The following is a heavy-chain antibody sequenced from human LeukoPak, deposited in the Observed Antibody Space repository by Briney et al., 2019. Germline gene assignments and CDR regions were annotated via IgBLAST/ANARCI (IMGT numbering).Heavy chain of an antibody. J-gene: IGHJ2*01. CDR1: GFTFSSYW. V-gene: IGHV3-7*01. Sequence: GGSLRLSCAASGFTFSSYWMSWVRQAPGKGLEWVANIKQDGSEKYYVDSVKGRFTISRDNAKNSLYLQMNSLRAEDTAVYYCARGTYSGYDSWYVDLWGRGTLVTVSS. CDR2: IKQDGSEK. CDR3: ARGTYSGYDSWYVDL. D-gene: IGHD5-12*01.